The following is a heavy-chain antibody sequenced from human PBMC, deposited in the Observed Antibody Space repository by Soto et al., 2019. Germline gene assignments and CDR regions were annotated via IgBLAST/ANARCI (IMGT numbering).Heavy chain of an antibody. CDR1: GASVSSGNYY. CDR3: ARRWMVRGVMNWFDP. Sequence: PSETLSLTCTVSGASVSSGNYYWSWIRQPPGKGLECIGYISYSGSTNYNPSLKSRVTISIDTSKNQFSLKLSSVTAADTAVYYCARRWMVRGVMNWFDPWGQGTLVTVSS. D-gene: IGHD3-10*01. J-gene: IGHJ5*02. CDR2: ISYSGST. V-gene: IGHV4-61*01.